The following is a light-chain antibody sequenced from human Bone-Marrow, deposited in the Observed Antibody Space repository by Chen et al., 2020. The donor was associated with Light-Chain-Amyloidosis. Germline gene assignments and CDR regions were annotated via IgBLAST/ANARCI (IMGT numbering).Light chain of an antibody. CDR2: AVS. V-gene: IGLV2-14*01. CDR1: SGDVGTYNY. Sequence: QSALTQPASESGSPGQSITISCTGTSGDVGTYNYVSWYQQHPGKAPKVMIYAVSNRPSGAANRLAGSKSVNTASRTISGLQAEDEADYYCSSFTSSSSYVFGPGTKVTGL. CDR3: SSFTSSSSYV. J-gene: IGLJ1*01.